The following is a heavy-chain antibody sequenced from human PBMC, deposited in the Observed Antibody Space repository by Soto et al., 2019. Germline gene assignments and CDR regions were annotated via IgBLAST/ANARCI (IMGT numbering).Heavy chain of an antibody. D-gene: IGHD3-3*01. CDR2: IKSKTDGGTT. Sequence: GGSLRLSCAASGFTFSNAWMRWVRQAPGKGLEWVGRIKSKTDGGTTDYAAPVKGRFTISRDDSKNTLYLQMNSLKTEDTAVYYCTVHTYYDFWSGYYYFDYWGQGTLVTVSS. J-gene: IGHJ4*02. CDR1: GFTFSNAW. V-gene: IGHV3-15*01. CDR3: TVHTYYDFWSGYYYFDY.